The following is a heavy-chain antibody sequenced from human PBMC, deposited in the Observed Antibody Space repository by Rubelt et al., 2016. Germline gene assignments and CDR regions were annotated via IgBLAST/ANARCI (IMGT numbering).Heavy chain of an antibody. CDR2: ISSSSSYI. CDR3: AREDGDSEVGYFQH. CDR1: GFTFSSYW. J-gene: IGHJ1*01. Sequence: GFTFSSYWMSWVRQAPGKGLEWVSSISSSSSYIYYADSVKGRFTISRDNAKNSLYLQMNSLRAEDTAVYYCAREDGDSEVGYFQHWGQGTLVTVSS. V-gene: IGHV3-21*01. D-gene: IGHD4-17*01.